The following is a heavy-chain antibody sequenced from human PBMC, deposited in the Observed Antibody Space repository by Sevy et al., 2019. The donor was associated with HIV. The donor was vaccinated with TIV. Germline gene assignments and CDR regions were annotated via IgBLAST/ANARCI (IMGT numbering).Heavy chain of an antibody. CDR1: GFTFAKYR. J-gene: IGHJ4*02. V-gene: IGHV3-23*01. Sequence: GGSLRLSCAASGFTFAKYRMSWVRQAPGKGLEWVATFSFGCGKINYADSVKGRFTISRDDSKNTLFLQMNSLRAADTATYFCAREGCTQPHDYWGQGTLVTVSS. CDR3: AREGCTQPHDY. CDR2: FSFGCGKI. D-gene: IGHD2-8*01.